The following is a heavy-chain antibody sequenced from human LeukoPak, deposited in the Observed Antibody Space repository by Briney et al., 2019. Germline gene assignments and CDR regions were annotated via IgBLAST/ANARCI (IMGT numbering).Heavy chain of an antibody. D-gene: IGHD6-13*01. CDR3: ARGVAAAGTTLDY. Sequence: PGGSLRLSCAASGFTVSSSCMTWVRQAPGKGLEWVSVIYSGGTTYYADSVKGRFTISRDNSKNTLYLQMNSLRVEDTAVYYCARGVAAAGTTLDYWGQGTLVTVSS. CDR2: IYSGGTT. V-gene: IGHV3-66*01. CDR1: GFTVSSSC. J-gene: IGHJ4*02.